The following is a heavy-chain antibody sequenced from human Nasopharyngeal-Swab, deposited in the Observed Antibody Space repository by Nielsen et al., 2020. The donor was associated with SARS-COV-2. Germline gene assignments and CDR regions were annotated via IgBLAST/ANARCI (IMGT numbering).Heavy chain of an antibody. CDR1: GFTFGDYA. CDR3: TGREIVVVTTGAFDI. J-gene: IGHJ3*02. Sequence: GESLKISCTASGFTFGDYAMSWVRQAPGKGLEWVGFIRSKAYGGTTEYAASVKGRFTISRDDSKSIVYLQMNSLKTEDTAVYYCTGREIVVVTTGAFDIWGQGTMVTVSS. V-gene: IGHV3-49*04. CDR2: IRSKAYGGTT. D-gene: IGHD3-22*01.